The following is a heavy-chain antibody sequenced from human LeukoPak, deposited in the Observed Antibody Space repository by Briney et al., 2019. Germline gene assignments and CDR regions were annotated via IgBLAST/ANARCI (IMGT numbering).Heavy chain of an antibody. V-gene: IGHV3-23*01. CDR3: AKSGYSGYEGNWFDP. J-gene: IGHJ5*02. D-gene: IGHD5-12*01. CDR2: ISGSGGST. CDR1: GFTFSSYA. Sequence: SGGSLRLSCAASGFTFSSYAMSWVRQAPGKGLEWVSAISGSGGSTYYADSVKGRFTISRDNSKNTLYLQMNSLRAEDTAVYYCAKSGYSGYEGNWFDPWGRGTLVTVSS.